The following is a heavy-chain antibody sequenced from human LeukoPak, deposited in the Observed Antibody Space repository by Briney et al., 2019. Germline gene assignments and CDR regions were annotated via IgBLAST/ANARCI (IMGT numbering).Heavy chain of an antibody. CDR2: ISNSANTI. CDR3: ARVDWGAGYYFDY. CDR1: GFTFSDYC. J-gene: IGHJ4*02. Sequence: GGSLRLSCAASGFTFSDYCMSWIRQAPGRGLEWISYISNSANTIYYADSVKGRFTISRDNAKNSLYLQMNSLRAEDTAVYYCARVDWGAGYYFDYWGQGTLVTVSS. V-gene: IGHV3-11*04. D-gene: IGHD3-16*01.